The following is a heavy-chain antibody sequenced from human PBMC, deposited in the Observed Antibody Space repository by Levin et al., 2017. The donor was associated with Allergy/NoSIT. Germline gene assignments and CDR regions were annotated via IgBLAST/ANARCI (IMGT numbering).Heavy chain of an antibody. CDR1: GFTVSSNY. CDR3: ARDLRLHSYGMDV. CDR2: IYSGGST. J-gene: IGHJ6*02. V-gene: IGHV3-53*01. Sequence: GGSLRLSCAASGFTVSSNYMSWVRQAPGKGLEWVSVIYSGGSTYYADSVKGRFTISRDNSKNTLYLQMNSLRAEDTAVYYCARDLRLHSYGMDVWGQGTTVTVSS. D-gene: IGHD4-11*01.